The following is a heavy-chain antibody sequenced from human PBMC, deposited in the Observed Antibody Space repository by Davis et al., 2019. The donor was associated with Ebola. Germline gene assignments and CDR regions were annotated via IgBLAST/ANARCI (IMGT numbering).Heavy chain of an antibody. D-gene: IGHD3-22*01. CDR1: DGSFSGYY. CDR3: ARPRYYYDSSGYYGY. V-gene: IGHV4-34*01. Sequence: SQTLSLTCAVYDGSFSGYYWSWIRQPPGKGLEWIGEINHSGSTNYNPSLKSRVTISVDTSKNQFSLKLSSVTAADTAVYYCARPRYYYDSSGYYGYWGQGTLVTVSS. CDR2: INHSGST. J-gene: IGHJ4*02.